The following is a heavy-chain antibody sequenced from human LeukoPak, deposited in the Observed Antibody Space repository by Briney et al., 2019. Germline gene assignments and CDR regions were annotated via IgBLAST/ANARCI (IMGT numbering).Heavy chain of an antibody. CDR2: INPNSGET. D-gene: IGHD4-11*01. J-gene: IGHJ4*02. CDR3: ARDRDYSNTERGFDY. Sequence: ASVKVSCKTSGYTFTDYYIHWVRQAPGQGLQWMGWINPNSGETNSAQKFQGRVTMTGDTSISTAYMELRRVTSDDTAVYYCARDRDYSNTERGFDYWGQGTLVTVSS. CDR1: GYTFTDYY. V-gene: IGHV1-2*02.